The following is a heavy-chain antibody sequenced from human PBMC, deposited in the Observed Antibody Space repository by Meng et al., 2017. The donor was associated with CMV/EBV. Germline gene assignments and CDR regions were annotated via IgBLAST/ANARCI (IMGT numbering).Heavy chain of an antibody. D-gene: IGHD2-15*01. J-gene: IGHJ3*02. Sequence: SVQVSCKASGFTFTSSAVQWVRQARGQRLEWIGWIVVGSGNTNFAQKSQERVIITRDMSTSTAYMELSSLRSEETAVYYCAARIHILRVNTQDLSSGEAFDIWGQGTMVTVSS. CDR2: IVVGSGNT. V-gene: IGHV1-58*01. CDR1: GFTFTSSA. CDR3: AARIHILRVNTQDLSSGEAFDI.